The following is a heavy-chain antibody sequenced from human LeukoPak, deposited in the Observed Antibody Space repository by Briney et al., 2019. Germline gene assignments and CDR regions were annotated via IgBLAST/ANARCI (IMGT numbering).Heavy chain of an antibody. CDR3: ASDLREGGSGRLFDY. CDR2: IKQDGSEK. V-gene: IGHV3-7*01. J-gene: IGHJ4*02. CDR1: GFTFSSYW. Sequence: GGSLRLSCAASGFTFSSYWMSWVRQAPGKGLEWVANIKQDGSEKYYVDSVKGRFTISRDNAKNSLYLQMNSLRAEDTAVYYSASDLREGGSGRLFDYWGQGTLVTVSS. D-gene: IGHD3-10*01.